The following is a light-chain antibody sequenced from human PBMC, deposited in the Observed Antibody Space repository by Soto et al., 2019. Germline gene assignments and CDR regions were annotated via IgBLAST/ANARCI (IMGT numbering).Light chain of an antibody. J-gene: IGLJ1*01. V-gene: IGLV2-14*03. Sequence: QSALTQPASVSGSPGQSITISCTGTNSDVGGYTYVSWYQQHPGKAPKLMIYDVSNRPSGVSDRFSGSKSGNTASLTISGLQADDEADYYCSSYTSSSTPDVFGPGTKLTVL. CDR1: NSDVGGYTY. CDR2: DVS. CDR3: SSYTSSSTPDV.